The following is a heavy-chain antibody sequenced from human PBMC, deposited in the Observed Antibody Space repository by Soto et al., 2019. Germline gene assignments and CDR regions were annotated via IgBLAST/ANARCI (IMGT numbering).Heavy chain of an antibody. CDR2: IIPIFGTT. Sequence: QVQLVQSGAEVKKPGSSVKVSCKASGGTFSNYAISWVRQAPGQGLEWMGGIIPIFGTTNYAQRFQRRVTITADESTSTAYMELSSLRSEDTAVYYCARVSSSWYKDYFDYWGQGTLVTVSS. CDR1: GGTFSNYA. CDR3: ARVSSSWYKDYFDY. D-gene: IGHD6-13*01. V-gene: IGHV1-69*12. J-gene: IGHJ4*02.